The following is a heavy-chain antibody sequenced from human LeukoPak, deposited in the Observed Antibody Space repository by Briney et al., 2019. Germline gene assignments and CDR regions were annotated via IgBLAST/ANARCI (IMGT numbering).Heavy chain of an antibody. V-gene: IGHV6-1*01. J-gene: IGHJ4*02. D-gene: IGHD6-19*01. Sequence: SQTLSLTCAISGDSVSSNSAAWNWIRQSPSRGLEWLGRTYYRSKWYNDYAVSVKSRITINPDTSKNQFSLQLNSVTPEDTAVYYCARQYSSGWRVNSWFDYWGQGTLVTVSS. CDR1: GDSVSSNSAA. CDR2: TYYRSKWYN. CDR3: ARQYSSGWRVNSWFDY.